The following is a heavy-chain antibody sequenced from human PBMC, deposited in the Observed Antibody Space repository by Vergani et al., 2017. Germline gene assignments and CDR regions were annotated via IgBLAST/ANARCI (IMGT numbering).Heavy chain of an antibody. D-gene: IGHD4-23*01. V-gene: IGHV3-21*01. J-gene: IGHJ4*02. CDR2: ISSSSSYI. Sequence: EVQLVESGGGLVKPGGSLRLSCAASGFTFSSYSMNWVRQAPGKGLEWVSSISSSSSYIYYADSVKGRFTISRDNAKNSLYLQMNSLRAEDTAVYYCARENSDYGGNSAGYLGFDYWGQGTLVTVSS. CDR1: GFTFSSYS. CDR3: ARENSDYGGNSAGYLGFDY.